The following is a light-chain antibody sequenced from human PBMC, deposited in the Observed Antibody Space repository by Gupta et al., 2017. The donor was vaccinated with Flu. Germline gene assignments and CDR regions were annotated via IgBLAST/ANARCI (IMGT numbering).Light chain of an antibody. Sequence: QTVVTPDPSCAGSPRATVTLTCGLSPASISTTYYPSWHPQTPAQAPRTRIHKTNIRSSGVPDRFSGSIPGNKAVITLTADQADDDSCDDCEHYLGYGNWVFGGGTKLTVL. V-gene: IGLV8-61*01. CDR2: KTN. CDR1: PASISTTYY. CDR3: EHYLGYGNWV. J-gene: IGLJ3*02.